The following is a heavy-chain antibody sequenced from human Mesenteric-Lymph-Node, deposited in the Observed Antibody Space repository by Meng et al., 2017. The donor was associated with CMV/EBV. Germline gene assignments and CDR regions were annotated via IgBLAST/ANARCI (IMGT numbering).Heavy chain of an antibody. V-gene: IGHV3-21*01. CDR2: ISSGSSYI. D-gene: IGHD2-2*01. J-gene: IGHJ4*02. Sequence: GGSLRLSCAASGFTLNDYSMNWVRQAPGKGLEWVSSISSGSSYIYYADSVKGRFTLSRDNAKNSLDLQMNTLRAEDTAVYYCARGGEYQLLKFDYWGQGTLVTVSS. CDR3: ARGGEYQLLKFDY. CDR1: GFTLNDYS.